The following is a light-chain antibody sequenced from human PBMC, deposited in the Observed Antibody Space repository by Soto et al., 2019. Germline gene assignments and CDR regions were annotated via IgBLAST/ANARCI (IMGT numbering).Light chain of an antibody. CDR3: SSHRSSSTLV. CDR1: SSDVGATKY. CDR2: EVN. Sequence: QSVLTQPASVSGSPGQSITISCTGTSSDVGATKYVSWYQQYPGKVPKLMIFEVNNRPSGVSNRFSGSQSGNTASLTISGLQAEDEADYYCSSHRSSSTLVFGGGTKLTVL. J-gene: IGLJ2*01. V-gene: IGLV2-14*01.